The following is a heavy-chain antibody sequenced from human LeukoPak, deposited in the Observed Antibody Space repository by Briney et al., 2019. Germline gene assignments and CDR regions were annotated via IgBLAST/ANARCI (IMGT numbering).Heavy chain of an antibody. CDR2: IDQDGSTK. D-gene: IGHD3-10*01. Sequence: GRSLRLSCAVSGFTLSRSWMNRVRHAPGKGLGWVANIDQDGSTKYYVDAVKGRFTISRDNAKNSLYLQMNSLRAEDTAIYYCARDPDPIPGVSFGSWGQGTLVTVSS. J-gene: IGHJ4*02. CDR1: GFTLSRSW. V-gene: IGHV3-7*01. CDR3: ARDPDPIPGVSFGS.